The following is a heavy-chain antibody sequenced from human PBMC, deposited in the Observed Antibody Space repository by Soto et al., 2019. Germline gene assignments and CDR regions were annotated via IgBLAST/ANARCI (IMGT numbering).Heavy chain of an antibody. Sequence: GGSLRLSCAASGFTFSSYGMHWVRQAPGKGLEWVAVIWYDGSNKYYADYVKGRFTISRDNSKNTLYLQMNSLRAEDKDVYYCAREVRLGPTALYYFDYWGQGTLVTVSS. J-gene: IGHJ4*02. CDR1: GFTFSSYG. V-gene: IGHV3-33*01. D-gene: IGHD4-17*01. CDR2: IWYDGSNK. CDR3: AREVRLGPTALYYFDY.